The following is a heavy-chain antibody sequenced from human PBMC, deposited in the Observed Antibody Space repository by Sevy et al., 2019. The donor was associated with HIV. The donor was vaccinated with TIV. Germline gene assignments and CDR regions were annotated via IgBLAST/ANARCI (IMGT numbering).Heavy chain of an antibody. CDR2: ISYDGSNK. CDR1: GFTFSSYA. J-gene: IGHJ3*02. D-gene: IGHD2-2*01. Sequence: GGSLRLSCAASGFTFSSYAMHWVRQAPGKGLEWVAVISYDGSNKYYADSVKGRFTISRDNSKNTLYLQMNSLRAEDTAVYYCASPLYQLLLSSAFYIWGQGTMVTVSS. CDR3: ASPLYQLLLSSAFYI. V-gene: IGHV3-30*04.